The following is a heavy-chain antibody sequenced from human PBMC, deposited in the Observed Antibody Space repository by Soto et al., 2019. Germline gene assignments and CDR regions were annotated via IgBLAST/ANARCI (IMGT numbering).Heavy chain of an antibody. CDR3: AKVLRGSSWEYYFDY. J-gene: IGHJ4*02. CDR1: GFTYSNSA. Sequence: PGGSLRLSCATSGFTYSNSAMSWVRQAPGKGLEWLSSISNNGGSTYYADSVKGQFTISRDNYKNTLYLQMNSLKAEDTAVYYCAKVLRGSSWEYYFDYWGPGTLVTVSS. V-gene: IGHV3-23*01. CDR2: ISNNGGST. D-gene: IGHD6-13*01.